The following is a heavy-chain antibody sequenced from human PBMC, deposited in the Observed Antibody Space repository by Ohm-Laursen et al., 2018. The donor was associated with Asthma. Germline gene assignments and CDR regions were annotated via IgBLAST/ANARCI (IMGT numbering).Heavy chain of an antibody. CDR3: AKDLDSSGWEFFDY. CDR1: GFTFRSYG. V-gene: IGHV3-30*18. D-gene: IGHD6-19*01. Sequence: SLRLSCAASGFTFRSYGMQWVRQAPGKGLEWVAVISFDGTSQYYADSVKGRFAISRDNSKNTLTLEMNSLRVEDTAVYFCAKDLDSSGWEFFDYWGQGSLVPVSS. J-gene: IGHJ4*02. CDR2: ISFDGTSQ.